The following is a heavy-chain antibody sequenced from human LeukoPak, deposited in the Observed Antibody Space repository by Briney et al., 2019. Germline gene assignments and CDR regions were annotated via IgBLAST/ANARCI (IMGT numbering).Heavy chain of an antibody. J-gene: IGHJ4*02. CDR3: ARDPVAGHLDY. CDR1: GYTFTSYG. V-gene: IGHV1-46*01. Sequence: ASVKVSCKASGYTFTSYGISWVRQAPGQGLEWMGIINPSGGSTSYAQKFQGRVTMTRDTSTSTVYMELSSLRSEDTAVYYCARDPVAGHLDYWGQGTLVTVSS. CDR2: INPSGGST. D-gene: IGHD6-19*01.